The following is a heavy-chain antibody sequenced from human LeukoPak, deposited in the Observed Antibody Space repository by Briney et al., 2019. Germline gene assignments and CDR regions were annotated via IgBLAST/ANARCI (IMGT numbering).Heavy chain of an antibody. CDR3: ARGREVLRYFDWLVEPFDY. J-gene: IGHJ4*02. V-gene: IGHV1-8*01. CDR1: GYTCISYD. CDR2: MNPNSGNT. Sequence: ASVKVSCKASGYTCISYDINWVRQATGQGLEWMGWMNPNSGNTGYAQKFQGRVTMTRNTSISTAYMELRSLRSDDTAVYYCARGREVLRYFDWLVEPFDYWGQGTLVTVSS. D-gene: IGHD3-9*01.